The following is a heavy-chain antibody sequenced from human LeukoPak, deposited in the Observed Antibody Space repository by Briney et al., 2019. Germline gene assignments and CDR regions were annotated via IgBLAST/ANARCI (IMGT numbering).Heavy chain of an antibody. Sequence: PGGSLRLSCAASGFTFSSYAMSWVRQAPGKGLEWVSAIRGSGGSTYYADSVKGRFTISRDNSKNTLYLQMNSLRAEDTAVYYCAKDVVGAINYFDYWGQGTLVTVSS. CDR2: IRGSGGST. D-gene: IGHD1-26*01. V-gene: IGHV3-23*01. CDR3: AKDVVGAINYFDY. J-gene: IGHJ4*02. CDR1: GFTFSSYA.